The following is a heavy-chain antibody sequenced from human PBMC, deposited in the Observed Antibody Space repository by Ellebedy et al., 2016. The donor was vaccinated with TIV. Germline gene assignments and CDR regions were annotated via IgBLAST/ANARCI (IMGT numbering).Heavy chain of an antibody. Sequence: SETLSLTXAVSGDPITGSHWWSWVRQPPGRGLEWLGEIYHGVNSHYNPSLKSRVTISVDTSKNHFSLIVTSLTAADTAVYFCAGGTHYNYGWDVWGQGTTVIVS. V-gene: IGHV4-4*02. CDR2: IYHGVNS. CDR3: AGGTHYNYGWDV. J-gene: IGHJ6*02. CDR1: GDPITGSHW.